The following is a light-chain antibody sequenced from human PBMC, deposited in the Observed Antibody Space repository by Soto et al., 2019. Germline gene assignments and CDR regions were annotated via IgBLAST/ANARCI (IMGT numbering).Light chain of an antibody. CDR3: HQYGTAPLT. CDR1: QSVTSS. Sequence: EIVLKKSPATLSLSPGDRATLSCRASQSVTSSLAWFQQKPGQAPRLLIYDVSRRATAIPARFSGSGSGTDFTLTISRLEPEDFSVYYCHQYGTAPLTFGPGTRWIS. J-gene: IGKJ3*01. V-gene: IGKV3-11*01. CDR2: DVS.